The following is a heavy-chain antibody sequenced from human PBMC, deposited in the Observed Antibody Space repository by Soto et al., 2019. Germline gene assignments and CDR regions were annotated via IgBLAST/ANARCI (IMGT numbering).Heavy chain of an antibody. CDR1: GYSFTSYW. J-gene: IGHJ4*02. CDR2: INPDDSDT. V-gene: IGHV5-51*01. CDR3: ATQRNGGVFDN. D-gene: IGHD3-16*01. Sequence: EVQLVQSGTEVKKPGEALKISCQGSGYSFTSYWIGWVRQMPGKGLEWMTIINPDDSDTRYSPSFQGQVTISVDKSINAAYLQWSSLKASDTAMYYGATQRNGGVFDNWGQGTLLTVSS.